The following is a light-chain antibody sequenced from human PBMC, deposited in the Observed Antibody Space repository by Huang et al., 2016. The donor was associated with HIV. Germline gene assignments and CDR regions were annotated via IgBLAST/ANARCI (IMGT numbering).Light chain of an antibody. J-gene: IGKJ5*01. CDR3: QQRSNWPPA. V-gene: IGKV3-11*01. Sequence: EIVLTQSPATLSLSPGERATLSCRSSQSVSRYLAWYQQKPGQAPRLLIYDAYNRATGIPARFSGSGSWTDFTLTISRLEPEDFAVYYCQQRSNWPPAFGQGTLLEIK. CDR1: QSVSRY. CDR2: DAY.